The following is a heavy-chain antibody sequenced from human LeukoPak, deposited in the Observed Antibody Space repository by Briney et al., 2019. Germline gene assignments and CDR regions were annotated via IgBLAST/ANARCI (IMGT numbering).Heavy chain of an antibody. CDR3: ASTTMVRGVISYFDS. Sequence: GESLKISCKCSGYSFTTYWIGWVRQMPGKGLEWMGIIYPGDSATRYSPSFQGQVTISADKSISTAYLQWSSLKASDTAMYYCASTTMVRGVISYFDSWGQGTVVTVSS. CDR2: IYPGDSAT. CDR1: GYSFTTYW. V-gene: IGHV5-51*01. D-gene: IGHD3-10*01. J-gene: IGHJ4*02.